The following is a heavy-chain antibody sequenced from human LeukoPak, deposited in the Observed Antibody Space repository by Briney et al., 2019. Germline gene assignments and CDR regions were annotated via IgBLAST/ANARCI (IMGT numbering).Heavy chain of an antibody. V-gene: IGHV3-30*01. CDR1: GFTFSSYA. D-gene: IGHD6-19*01. CDR3: AREQWLAYFDY. Sequence: GGSLRLSCAAFGFTFSSYAMHWVRQAPGKGLEWVAVISYDGSNKYYADSVKGRFTISRDNSKNTLYLQMNSLRAEDTAVYYCAREQWLAYFDYWGQGTLVTVSS. CDR2: ISYDGSNK. J-gene: IGHJ4*02.